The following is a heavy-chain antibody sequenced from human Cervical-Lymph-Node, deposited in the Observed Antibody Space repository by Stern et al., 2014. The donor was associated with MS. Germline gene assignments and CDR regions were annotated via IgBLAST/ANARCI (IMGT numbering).Heavy chain of an antibody. D-gene: IGHD3-3*01. CDR1: GYTFTSYY. J-gene: IGHJ4*02. V-gene: IGHV1-46*01. CDR3: ARGFVWSGYRNPNQFDY. CDR2: INPSGGST. Sequence: QVQLGQSGAEVKKPGASVKVSCKASGYTFTSYYMHWVRQAPGQGLEWMGIINPSGGSTSYAQKFQGRVTMTRDTSTSTVYMELSSLRSEDTAVYYCARGFVWSGYRNPNQFDYWGQGTLVTVSS.